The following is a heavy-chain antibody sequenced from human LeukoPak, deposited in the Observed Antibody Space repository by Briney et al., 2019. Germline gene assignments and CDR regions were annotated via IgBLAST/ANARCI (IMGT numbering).Heavy chain of an antibody. CDR1: GFTFSSYS. CDR3: AGQDLEIAARRALGY. J-gene: IGHJ4*02. Sequence: PGGSLRLSCAASGFTFSSYSMNWVRQAPGKGLEWVSSISSSSYIYYADSVKGRFTISRDNAKNSLYLQMNSLRAEDTAVYYCAGQDLEIAARRALGYWGQGTLVTVSS. D-gene: IGHD6-6*01. V-gene: IGHV3-21*01. CDR2: ISSSSYI.